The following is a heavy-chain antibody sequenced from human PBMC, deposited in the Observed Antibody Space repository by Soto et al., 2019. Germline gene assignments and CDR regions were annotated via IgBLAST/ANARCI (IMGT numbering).Heavy chain of an antibody. D-gene: IGHD3-22*01. CDR3: ATGKAPSRHYDSSGTIDY. Sequence: ASVKVSCKVSGYTLTELSMHWVRQAPGKGLEWMGGFDPEDGETIYAQKFQGRVTMTEDTSTDTAYMELSSLRSEDTAVYYCATGKAPSRHYDSSGTIDYWGQGTLVTVPQ. CDR1: GYTLTELS. V-gene: IGHV1-24*01. J-gene: IGHJ4*02. CDR2: FDPEDGET.